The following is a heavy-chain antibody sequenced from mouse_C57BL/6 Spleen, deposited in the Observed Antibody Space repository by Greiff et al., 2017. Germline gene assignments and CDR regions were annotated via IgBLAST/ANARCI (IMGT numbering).Heavy chain of an antibody. Sequence: QVHVKQSGAELVKPGASVKLSCKASGYTFTEYTIHWVKQRSGQGLEWIGWFYPGSGSIKYNEKFKDKATLTADKSSSTVYMELSRLTSVDSAVYFCAREGITTVWFDYWGQGTTLTVSS. D-gene: IGHD1-1*01. CDR1: GYTFTEYT. CDR3: AREGITTVWFDY. CDR2: FYPGSGSI. V-gene: IGHV1-62-2*01. J-gene: IGHJ2*01.